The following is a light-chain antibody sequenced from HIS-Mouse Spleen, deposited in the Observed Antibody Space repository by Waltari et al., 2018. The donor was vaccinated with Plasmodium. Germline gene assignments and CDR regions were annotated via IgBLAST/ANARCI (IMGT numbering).Light chain of an antibody. Sequence: DIVMTQSPLSLPVTPGEPASISCRSSQSLLHSNGYNYLDWYLQKPGQSPQLLSYLGSSRASGVPDRCSGSGSGTDFTLKISRVEAEDVGVYYCMQALQTRTFGGGTKVEIK. CDR1: QSLLHSNGYNY. CDR3: MQALQTRT. CDR2: LGS. J-gene: IGKJ4*01. V-gene: IGKV2-28*01.